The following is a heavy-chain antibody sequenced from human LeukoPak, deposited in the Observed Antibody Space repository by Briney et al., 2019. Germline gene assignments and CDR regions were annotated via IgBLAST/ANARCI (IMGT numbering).Heavy chain of an antibody. CDR2: ISGSGGST. CDR3: AKSSLVQRYYSYMDV. V-gene: IGHV3-23*01. J-gene: IGHJ6*03. CDR1: GFTFRSNA. D-gene: IGHD6-6*01. Sequence: GGSLRLSCAASGFTFRSNAMSWVRQAPGKGLEGVSAISGSGGSTYYADSVKGRFTISRDNSKNMLYLQMNSLRAEDTAVYYCAKSSLVQRYYSYMDVWGKGTTVTVSS.